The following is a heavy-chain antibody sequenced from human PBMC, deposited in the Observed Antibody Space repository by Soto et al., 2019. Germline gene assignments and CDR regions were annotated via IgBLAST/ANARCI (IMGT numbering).Heavy chain of an antibody. D-gene: IGHD2-2*01. Sequence: QVQLVQSGAEVKKPGASVKVSCKASGYTFTSYDINWLRQATGQGLEWMVWMNPNSGNTGYSQKFQGRVTMTRNTSISTAYMELSSLRSEDTAVYYCARVYCSSTSCYANAFDIWGQGTMVTVSS. CDR2: MNPNSGNT. V-gene: IGHV1-8*01. CDR1: GYTFTSYD. J-gene: IGHJ3*02. CDR3: ARVYCSSTSCYANAFDI.